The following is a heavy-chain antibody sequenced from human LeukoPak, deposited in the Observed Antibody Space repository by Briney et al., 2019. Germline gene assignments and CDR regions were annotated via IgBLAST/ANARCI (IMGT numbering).Heavy chain of an antibody. V-gene: IGHV4-39*01. Sequence: PSQTMSLTCTVSGGSISSSIYYWGWIRHPPGKGLEWTGSIYYSGSTYYNPSLKSRVTISVDTSYNQQFSLKVSSVTAADTAVYYCARHGSGWYDFDYWGQGTLVTVSS. CDR1: GGSISSSIYY. CDR3: ARHGSGWYDFDY. D-gene: IGHD6-19*01. J-gene: IGHJ4*02. CDR2: IYYSGST.